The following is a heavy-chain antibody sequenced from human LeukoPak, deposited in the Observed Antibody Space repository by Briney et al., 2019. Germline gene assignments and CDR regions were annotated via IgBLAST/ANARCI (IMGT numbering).Heavy chain of an antibody. CDR3: AREGDRHLTFDY. J-gene: IGHJ4*02. V-gene: IGHV3-30*01. D-gene: IGHD3-16*01. Sequence: GRSLRLSCAASGSTFSGHLLHWVRQAPGKGLEWVAGTAYEGGEKYYADSVSGRFTISRDNSDSTVYLQMNGLRLEVTAVYFCAREGDRHLTFDYWGRGTLVTVSS. CDR1: GSTFSGHL. CDR2: TAYEGGEK.